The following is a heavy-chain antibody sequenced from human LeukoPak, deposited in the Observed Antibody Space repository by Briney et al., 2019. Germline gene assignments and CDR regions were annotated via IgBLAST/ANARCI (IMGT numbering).Heavy chain of an antibody. J-gene: IGHJ4*02. CDR3: AKDQDIAAAGPFDY. Sequence: GGSLRLSCAASGFTFNTYGMSWVRQSPGKGLEWVSAISGSGGSTYYADSVKGRFTISRDNSKNTLYLQMNSLRAEDTAVYYCAKDQDIAAAGPFDYWGQGTLVTVSS. CDR1: GFTFNTYG. CDR2: ISGSGGST. V-gene: IGHV3-23*01. D-gene: IGHD6-13*01.